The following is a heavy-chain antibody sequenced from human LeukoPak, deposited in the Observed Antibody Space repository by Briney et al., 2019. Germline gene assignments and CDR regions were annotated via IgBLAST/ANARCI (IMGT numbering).Heavy chain of an antibody. J-gene: IGHJ3*02. Sequence: SETLSLTCTVSGGSISSGDYYWSWILQPPGKGLEWIGYIYYSGSTYYNPSLKSRVTISVDTSKNQFSLKLSSVTAADTAVYYCARATITMIVVEGDAFDIWGQGTMVTVSS. V-gene: IGHV4-30-4*01. CDR1: GGSISSGDYY. D-gene: IGHD3-22*01. CDR3: ARATITMIVVEGDAFDI. CDR2: IYYSGST.